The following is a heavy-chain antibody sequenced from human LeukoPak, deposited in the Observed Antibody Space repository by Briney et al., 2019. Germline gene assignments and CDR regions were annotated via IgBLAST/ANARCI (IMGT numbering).Heavy chain of an antibody. V-gene: IGHV1-3*03. CDR1: GYTFTSYA. Sequence: ASVKVSCKTSGYTFTSYAMHWVRQAPGQRLEWMGWINAGNGNTKYSQEFQGRVTITRDTSASAAYMELSSLRSEDMAVYYCAGDSSEKEFDYWGQGTLVTVSS. J-gene: IGHJ4*02. CDR2: INAGNGNT. CDR3: AGDSSEKEFDY. D-gene: IGHD2-2*01.